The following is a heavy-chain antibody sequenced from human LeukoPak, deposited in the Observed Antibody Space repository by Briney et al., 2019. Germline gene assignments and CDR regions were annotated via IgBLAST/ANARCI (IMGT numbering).Heavy chain of an antibody. Sequence: GGSLRLSCAASGFTFSGYGVHWVRQAPGKGLEWVAFIRYDGSDTYYADSVKGRFTISRDTPKNTLSLQMNSLKVEDTAVYYCARDRPTNYFDHWGQGTLVTVSS. V-gene: IGHV3-30*02. CDR1: GFTFSGYG. D-gene: IGHD1-26*01. J-gene: IGHJ4*02. CDR2: IRYDGSDT. CDR3: ARDRPTNYFDH.